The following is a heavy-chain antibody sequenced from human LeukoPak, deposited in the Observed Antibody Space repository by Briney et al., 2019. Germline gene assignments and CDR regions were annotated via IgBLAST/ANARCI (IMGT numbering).Heavy chain of an antibody. J-gene: IGHJ4*02. CDR1: GFTFSSYG. CDR2: IRGSGSST. V-gene: IGHV3-23*01. Sequence: GETLRLSCAASGFTFSSYGMSWVRQAPGQGMGWVSTIRGSGSSTYYADPAKSRFTISRDNSNNTLYLQMNSLRAEETGVYCCAKGEWELLGLTQIETGFDYWGQGTLVTVSS. CDR3: AKGEWELLGLTQIETGFDY. D-gene: IGHD1-26*01.